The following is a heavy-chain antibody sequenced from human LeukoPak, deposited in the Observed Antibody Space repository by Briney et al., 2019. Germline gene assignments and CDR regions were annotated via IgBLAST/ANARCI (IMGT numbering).Heavy chain of an antibody. V-gene: IGHV3-21*01. J-gene: IGHJ3*02. CDR1: GFTFSSYS. D-gene: IGHD5-12*01. Sequence: GGSLRLSCAASGFTFSSYSMNWVRQAPGKGLEWVSSISSSSSYIYYADSVKGRFTISRDNAKNSLYLQMNSLRAEDTAVYYCARDSGYGLDAFDIWGQGTMVTVSS. CDR2: ISSSSSYI. CDR3: ARDSGYGLDAFDI.